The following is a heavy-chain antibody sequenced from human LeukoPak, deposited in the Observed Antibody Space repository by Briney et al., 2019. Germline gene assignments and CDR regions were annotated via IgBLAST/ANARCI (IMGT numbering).Heavy chain of an antibody. V-gene: IGHV4-59*01. CDR1: GGSISSYY. Sequence: SETLSLTCTVSGGSISSYYWSWIRQPPGKGLEWIGYIYYSGSTNYNPSLKSRVTISVDTSKTQFSLKLSSVTAADTAVYYCARVRDYYDSSGYRDAFDIWGQGTMVTVSS. CDR3: ARVRDYYDSSGYRDAFDI. CDR2: IYYSGST. J-gene: IGHJ3*02. D-gene: IGHD3-22*01.